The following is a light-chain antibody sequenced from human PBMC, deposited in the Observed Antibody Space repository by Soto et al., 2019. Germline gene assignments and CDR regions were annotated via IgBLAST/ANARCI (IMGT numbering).Light chain of an antibody. CDR3: AAWDNSLNVFYV. CDR1: SSNIGSNT. CDR2: SNN. V-gene: IGLV1-44*01. J-gene: IGLJ1*01. Sequence: QSVLTQPPSASGTPGQRVTISCSGSSSNIGSNTVNWYQQLPGTAPKLLIYSNNQRPSGVPDRFSGSKSGTSASLAISGLQSEDEADYYCAAWDNSLNVFYVFGNGTKVTVL.